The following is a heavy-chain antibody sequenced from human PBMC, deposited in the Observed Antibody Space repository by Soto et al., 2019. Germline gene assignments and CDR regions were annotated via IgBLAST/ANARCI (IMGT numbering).Heavy chain of an antibody. CDR3: AREAIVVVPAAMPYYDFWSGYFDY. V-gene: IGHV3-7*01. CDR1: GFTFSSYW. D-gene: IGHD2-2*01. CDR2: IKQDGSEK. Sequence: GGSLRLSCAASGFTFSSYWMSWVRQAQGKGLEWVANIKQDGSEKYYVDSVKGRFTISRDNAKNSLYLQMNSLRAEDTAVYYCAREAIVVVPAAMPYYDFWSGYFDYWGQGTLVTVSS. J-gene: IGHJ4*02.